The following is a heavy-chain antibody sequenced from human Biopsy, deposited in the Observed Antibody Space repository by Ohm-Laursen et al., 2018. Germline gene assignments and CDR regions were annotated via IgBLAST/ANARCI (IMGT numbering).Heavy chain of an antibody. CDR3: ARDDYYYDLDV. Sequence: ASVKVSCKASGYTFTSYGIDWVRQAPGQGLEWMGWISTYNGDTNYAQRFQGGVTMTTDTSTSTAYMELRGLTSDDTAVYYCARDDYYYDLDVWGQGTTVTVSS. CDR1: GYTFTSYG. J-gene: IGHJ6*02. CDR2: ISTYNGDT. V-gene: IGHV1-18*01.